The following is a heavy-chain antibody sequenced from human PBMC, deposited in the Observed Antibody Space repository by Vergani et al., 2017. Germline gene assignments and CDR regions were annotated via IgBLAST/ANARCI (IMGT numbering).Heavy chain of an antibody. Sequence: EVQLVESGGGLVQPGGSLRLSCAASGFTFSSYAMSWVRQAPGNGLEWVSAISGSGGSTYYADSVKGRFTISRDNSKNTLYLQMNSLRAEDTAVYYCANVPMDYYYYGMDVWGQGTTVTVSS. CDR3: ANVPMDYYYYGMDV. CDR1: GFTFSSYA. V-gene: IGHV3-23*04. D-gene: IGHD5-24*01. CDR2: ISGSGGST. J-gene: IGHJ6*02.